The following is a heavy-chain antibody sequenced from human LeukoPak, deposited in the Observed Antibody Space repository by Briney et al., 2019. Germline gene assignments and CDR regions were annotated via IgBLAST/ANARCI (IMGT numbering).Heavy chain of an antibody. Sequence: SETLSLTCSVSGGSISSYYWSWIRQPPGKGLELIGYIHSSGSTYYNPSLKSRVTISVDMSNNMFSLKLTSVTTADTAVYYCARKGEHYYDSGKLWPAWFDLWGQGTLITVS. CDR2: IHSSGST. CDR1: GGSISSYY. CDR3: ARKGEHYYDSGKLWPAWFDL. J-gene: IGHJ5*02. V-gene: IGHV4-59*01. D-gene: IGHD3-10*01.